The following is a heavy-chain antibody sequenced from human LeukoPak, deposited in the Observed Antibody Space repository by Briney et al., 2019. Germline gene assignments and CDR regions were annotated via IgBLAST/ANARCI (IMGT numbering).Heavy chain of an antibody. CDR3: ARDGHRDNSSSWYSPYYYYYYGMDV. Sequence: SETLSPTCTVSGGSISSSSYYWGWIRQPPGKGLEWIGSIYYSGSTNYNPSLKSRVTISVDTSKNQFSLKLSSVTAADTAVYYCARDGHRDNSSSWYSPYYYYYYGMDVWGQGTTVTVSS. CDR1: GGSISSSSYY. D-gene: IGHD6-13*01. J-gene: IGHJ6*02. CDR2: IYYSGST. V-gene: IGHV4-39*07.